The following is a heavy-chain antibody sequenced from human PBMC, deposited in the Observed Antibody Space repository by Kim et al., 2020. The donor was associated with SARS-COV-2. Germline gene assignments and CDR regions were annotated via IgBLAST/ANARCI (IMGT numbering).Heavy chain of an antibody. D-gene: IGHD4-4*01. Sequence: GGSLRLSCAASGFTFSDYAMTWVRQAPGDGLQWVSTIAYSGAYYTDSVKGRFTISRDNSKDTLYLQMRSLRAEDTAIYYCAKGLTTLDQWSQGTLVTVSS. CDR1: GFTFSDYA. CDR2: IAYSGA. J-gene: IGHJ4*02. V-gene: IGHV3-23*01. CDR3: AKGLTTLDQ.